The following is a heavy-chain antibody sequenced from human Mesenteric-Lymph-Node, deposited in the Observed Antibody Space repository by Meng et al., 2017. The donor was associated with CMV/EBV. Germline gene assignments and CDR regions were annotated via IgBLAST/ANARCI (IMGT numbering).Heavy chain of an antibody. J-gene: IGHJ4*02. Sequence: GGSISSGRHYWTWIRQPPGKGLEWIGYIHHSASSNYNTSLKSRLTISVDTSKNQFSLELRSVTAAGTAVYYCARGPHYYGSGSYDYWGQGTLVTVSS. CDR1: GGSISSGRHY. D-gene: IGHD3-10*01. CDR3: ARGPHYYGSGSYDY. V-gene: IGHV4-61*06. CDR2: IHHSASS.